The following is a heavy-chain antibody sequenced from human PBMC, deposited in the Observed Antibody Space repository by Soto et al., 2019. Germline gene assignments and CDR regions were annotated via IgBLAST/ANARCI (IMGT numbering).Heavy chain of an antibody. CDR2: IYYSGST. J-gene: IGHJ4*02. Sequence: QLQLQESGPGLVKPSETLSLTCTVSGGSISSSSYYWGWIRQPPGKGLEWIGSIYYSGSTYYNPSLKSRVTISVDTSKNQFSLKLSSVTAADTAVYYCAIWAYGSGSYYFDYWGQGTLVTVSS. CDR3: AIWAYGSGSYYFDY. D-gene: IGHD3-10*01. CDR1: GGSISSSSYY. V-gene: IGHV4-39*01.